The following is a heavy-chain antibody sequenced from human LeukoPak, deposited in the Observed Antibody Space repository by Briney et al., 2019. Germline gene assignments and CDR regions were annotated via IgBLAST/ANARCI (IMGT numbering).Heavy chain of an antibody. CDR2: ISSSGSTI. D-gene: IGHD3-22*01. CDR3: ARDYYNKLTLDYYYGMDV. J-gene: IGHJ6*02. V-gene: IGHV3-11*01. Sequence: GGSLRLSCAASGFTFSDYYMSWIRQAPGKGLEWVSYISSSGSTIYYADSVKGRFTISRDNAKNSLYLQMNSLRAEDTAVYYCARDYYNKLTLDYYYGMDVWGQGTTVTVSS. CDR1: GFTFSDYY.